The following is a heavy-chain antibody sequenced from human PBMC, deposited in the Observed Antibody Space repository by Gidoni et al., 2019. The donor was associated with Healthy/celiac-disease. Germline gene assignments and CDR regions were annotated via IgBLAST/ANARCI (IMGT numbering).Heavy chain of an antibody. CDR1: GFTFSSYG. CDR2: IWYDGSNK. J-gene: IGHJ4*02. V-gene: IGHV3-33*01. D-gene: IGHD2-15*01. Sequence: QVQLVESGGGVVQPGRSLRLSCAASGFTFSSYGMHWVRQAPGKVLEWVAVIWYDGSNKYYADSVKGRFTISRDNSKNTLYLQMNSLRAEDTAVYYCARGGRWLLFGSPFDYWGQGTLVTVSS. CDR3: ARGGRWLLFGSPFDY.